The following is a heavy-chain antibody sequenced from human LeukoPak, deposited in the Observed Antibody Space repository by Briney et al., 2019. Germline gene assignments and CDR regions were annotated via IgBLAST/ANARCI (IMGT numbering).Heavy chain of an antibody. CDR2: IYTGGTV. D-gene: IGHD3-10*01. J-gene: IGHJ4*02. Sequence: GGSLRLSCTLSGFNVNRNYMGWVRQAPGKGLEWVSVIYTGGTVHYSDSVKGRFNISRDDFKNTLYIQMSHMRAEDTAVYYCARASTKSPLRFVLLFDHWGQGTLVTVSS. V-gene: IGHV3-53*01. CDR1: GFNVNRNY. CDR3: ARASTKSPLRFVLLFDH.